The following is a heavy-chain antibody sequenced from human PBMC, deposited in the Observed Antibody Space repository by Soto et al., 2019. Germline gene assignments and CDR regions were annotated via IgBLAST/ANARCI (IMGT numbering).Heavy chain of an antibody. J-gene: IGHJ6*03. Sequence: QLQLQESGPGLVKPSETLSLTCTVSGGSISSSSYYWGWIRQPPGKGLEWIGSIYYSGSNYYNPSLKLRLTLSVHTSKHQCSLKLSSVTAADTAVYYCASVPRLRELLVPRNPFMDVWGKGTTVTVSS. CDR3: ASVPRLRELLVPRNPFMDV. CDR1: GGSISSSSYY. CDR2: IYYSGSN. D-gene: IGHD1-26*01. V-gene: IGHV4-39*01.